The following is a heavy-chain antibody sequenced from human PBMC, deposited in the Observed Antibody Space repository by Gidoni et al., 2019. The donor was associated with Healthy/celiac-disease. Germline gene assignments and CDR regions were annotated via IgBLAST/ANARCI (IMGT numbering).Heavy chain of an antibody. CDR2: IIPIFGKA. J-gene: IGHJ4*02. CDR1: CSPFSSYG. V-gene: IGHV1-69*06. D-gene: IGHD6-19*01. CDR3: ASRSGYSSGWYTPDDY. Sequence: VQLVQSGAEVKKPVSSVSVSCKSSCSPFSSYGIRWVRQDPGQGLEWMGGIIPIFGKANYAQKLQGRVTMTADKSTSTAYMELSSLRSEDKAVYYCASRSGYSSGWYTPDDYWGQGTMVTVSS.